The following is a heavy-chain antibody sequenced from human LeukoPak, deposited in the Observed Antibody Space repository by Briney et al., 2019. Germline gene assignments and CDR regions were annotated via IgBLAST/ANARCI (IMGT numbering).Heavy chain of an antibody. CDR2: IYPKTGGT. CDR3: AGPWDQVGFDP. V-gene: IGHV1-2*02. D-gene: IGHD1-26*01. J-gene: IGHJ5*02. Sequence: GESLKISCKASGYTFTGYYLHWVRQAPGQGLEWMGWIYPKTGGTSYAQKFQGRVTMTRDTSISTAYMELIGLRSDDTAVYYCAGPWDQVGFDPWGQGTLVSVSS. CDR1: GYTFTGYY.